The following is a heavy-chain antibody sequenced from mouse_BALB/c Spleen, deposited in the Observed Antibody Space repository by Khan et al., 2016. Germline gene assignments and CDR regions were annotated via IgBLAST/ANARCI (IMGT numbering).Heavy chain of an antibody. Sequence: EVKLEESGGGLVQPGGSMKLSCVAAGFTFSSYWMSWVRQSPEKGLEWVAEIRLKSDNYATHYAESVKGKFTISRDDSKSRLYLQMNSLRAEDTGMYYCTVGGYDVRFAYWGQGTLVTVSA. D-gene: IGHD2-14*01. CDR3: TVGGYDVRFAY. V-gene: IGHV6-3*01. J-gene: IGHJ3*01. CDR1: GFTFSSYW. CDR2: IRLKSDNYAT.